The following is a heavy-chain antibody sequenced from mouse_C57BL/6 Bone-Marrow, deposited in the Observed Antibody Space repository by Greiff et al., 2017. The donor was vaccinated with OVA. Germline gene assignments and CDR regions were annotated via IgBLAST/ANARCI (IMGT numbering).Heavy chain of an antibody. V-gene: IGHV1-66*01. CDR2: IYPGSGNT. CDR1: GYSFTSYY. Sequence: QVQLQQSGPELVKPGASVKISCKASGYSFTSYYIHWVKQRPGQGLEWIGWIYPGSGNTKYNEKFKGKATLTADTSSSTAYMQLSSLTSEDSAVYYCARVYDYVSYYFDYWGQGTTLTVSS. CDR3: ARVYDYVSYYFDY. J-gene: IGHJ2*01. D-gene: IGHD2-4*01.